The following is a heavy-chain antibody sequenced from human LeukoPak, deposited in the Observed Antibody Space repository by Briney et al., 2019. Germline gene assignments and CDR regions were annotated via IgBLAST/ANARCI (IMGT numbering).Heavy chain of an antibody. Sequence: SGGSLRLSCAASGFTFSSYAMHWVRQAPGKGLEWVAVISYDGSNKYYADSVKGRFTISRDNSKNTLYLQMNSLRAEDTAVYYCARAGEGYSSGWPFDYWGQGTLVTVSS. CDR2: ISYDGSNK. CDR3: ARAGEGYSSGWPFDY. CDR1: GFTFSSYA. D-gene: IGHD6-19*01. J-gene: IGHJ4*02. V-gene: IGHV3-30*04.